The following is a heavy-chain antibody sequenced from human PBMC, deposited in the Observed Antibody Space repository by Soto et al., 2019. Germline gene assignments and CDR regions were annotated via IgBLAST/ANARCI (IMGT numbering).Heavy chain of an antibody. CDR2: IIPIFGTA. V-gene: IGHV1-69*13. Sequence: SVKVSCKASGGTFSSYGISWVLQAPGQGLEWMGGIIPIFGTANYAQKFQGRVTITADESTSTAYMELSSLRSEDTAVYYCASDSGEVATIYWGQGTLVTVSS. D-gene: IGHD5-12*01. J-gene: IGHJ4*02. CDR3: ASDSGEVATIY. CDR1: GGTFSSYG.